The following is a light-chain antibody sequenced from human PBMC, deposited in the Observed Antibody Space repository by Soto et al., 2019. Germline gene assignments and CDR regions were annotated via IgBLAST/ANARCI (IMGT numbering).Light chain of an antibody. CDR1: QSISSY. J-gene: IGKJ5*01. V-gene: IGKV1-39*01. CDR2: AAS. Sequence: DIPMTQSPSSLSASVGDRVTITCRASQSISSYLNWYQQKPGKAPKLLIYAASSLQSGVPSRFSGSGSGTDFALTISSLQPEDFATYYCHQSYSTLITFGQGTRLEIK. CDR3: HQSYSTLIT.